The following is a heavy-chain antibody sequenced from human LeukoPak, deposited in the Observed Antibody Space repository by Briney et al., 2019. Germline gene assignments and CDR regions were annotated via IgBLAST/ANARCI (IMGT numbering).Heavy chain of an antibody. CDR2: IYYSGST. D-gene: IGHD6-6*01. Sequence: SETLSLACTVSGGSVSTSNYYWGWIRQPPGKGLEWIGNIYYSGSTYYNPSLKSRVTISVDTSKNQFSLKLSSVTAADTAVYYCAREEYSSSSYYYYYYMDVWGKGTTVTVSS. CDR3: AREEYSSSSYYYYYYMDV. CDR1: GGSVSTSNYY. V-gene: IGHV4-39*07. J-gene: IGHJ6*03.